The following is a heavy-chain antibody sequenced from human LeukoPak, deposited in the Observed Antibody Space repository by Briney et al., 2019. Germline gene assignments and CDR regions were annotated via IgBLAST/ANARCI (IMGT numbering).Heavy chain of an antibody. CDR2: MNPNSGNT. CDR3: ARGGAPRITIFGVVIRNYYYYMDV. V-gene: IGHV1-8*01. CDR1: GYTFTSYD. Sequence: GASVEVSCKASGYTFTSYDINWVRQATGQGLEWMGWMNPNSGNTGYAQKFQGRVTMTRNTSISTAYMELSSLRSEDTAVYYCARGGAPRITIFGVVIRNYYYYMDVWGKGTTVTVSS. J-gene: IGHJ6*03. D-gene: IGHD3-3*01.